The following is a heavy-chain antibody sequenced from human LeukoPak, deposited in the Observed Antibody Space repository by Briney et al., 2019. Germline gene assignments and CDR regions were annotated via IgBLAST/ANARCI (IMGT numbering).Heavy chain of an antibody. J-gene: IGHJ4*02. D-gene: IGHD5-18*01. CDR1: GYSFTSYW. V-gene: IGHV5-51*01. CDR3: ARSAMVTGELYYFDY. CDR2: IYPGDSDT. Sequence: GGSLKISCKGSGYSFTSYWIGWVRQMPGKGLEWMGIIYPGDSDTRYSPSFQGQVTISADKSISTAYLQWSSLKASDTAMYYCARSAMVTGELYYFDYWGQGTLVTVSS.